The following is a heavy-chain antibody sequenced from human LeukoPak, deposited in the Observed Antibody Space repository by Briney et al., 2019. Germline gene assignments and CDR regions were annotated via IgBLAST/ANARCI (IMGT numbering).Heavy chain of an antibody. CDR1: GGSFSGYY. J-gene: IGHJ4*02. CDR3: ARGRDYGDYPYYFDY. CDR2: INHSGST. V-gene: IGHV4-34*01. Sequence: SETLSLTFAVYGGSFSGYYWSWIRQPPGKGLEWIGEINHSGSTNYNPSLKSRVTISVDTSKNQFSLKLSSVTAADTAVYYCARGRDYGDYPYYFDYWGQGTLVTVSS. D-gene: IGHD4-17*01.